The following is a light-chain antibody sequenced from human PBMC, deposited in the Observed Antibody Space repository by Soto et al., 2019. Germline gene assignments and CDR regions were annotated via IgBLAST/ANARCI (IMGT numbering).Light chain of an antibody. J-gene: IGKJ1*01. CDR3: QHYGSSRT. CDR2: GAS. V-gene: IGKV3-20*01. Sequence: EMVLPQPPGPLSLSPGERATLSCRASQSVSSSFLAWYQQTPGPAPRLLIYGASSTATGLPDRFSGSGSGTDFPPTISRLAPEDFAVYYCQHYGSSRTFGQATKVDIK. CDR1: QSVSSSF.